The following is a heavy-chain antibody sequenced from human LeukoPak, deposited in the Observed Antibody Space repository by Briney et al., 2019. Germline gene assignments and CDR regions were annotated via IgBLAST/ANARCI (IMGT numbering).Heavy chain of an antibody. Sequence: GGSLRLSCAASGFIFSSSVMGWVRQAPGKGLEWVSSISVGGGDTFASDSVKGRFTITRENSKNTLYLQMTGLRVEDTAVYFCAKLNLGEMAYFDSWGQGTLVTVSS. CDR1: GFIFSSSV. J-gene: IGHJ4*02. V-gene: IGHV3-23*01. CDR3: AKLNLGEMAYFDS. D-gene: IGHD3-16*01. CDR2: ISVGGGDT.